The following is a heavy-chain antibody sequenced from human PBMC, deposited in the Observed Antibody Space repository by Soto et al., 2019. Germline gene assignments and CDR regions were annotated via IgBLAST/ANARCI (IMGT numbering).Heavy chain of an antibody. J-gene: IGHJ6*02. D-gene: IGHD2-2*02. CDR2: ISSSSSTI. V-gene: IGHV3-48*02. Sequence: EVQLVESGGGLVQPGGSLRLSCAASGFTFSSYSMNWVRQAPGKGLEWVSYISSSSSTIYYADSVKGRFTISRDNAKNSLYLQMNSLRDEDTAVYYCAGEDIVVVPAAISLDVWGQGTTVTVSS. CDR1: GFTFSSYS. CDR3: AGEDIVVVPAAISLDV.